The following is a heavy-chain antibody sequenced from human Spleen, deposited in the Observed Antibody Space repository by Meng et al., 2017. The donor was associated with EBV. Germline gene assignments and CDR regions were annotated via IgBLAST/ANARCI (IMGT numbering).Heavy chain of an antibody. D-gene: IGHD3-10*01. CDR1: GYTFTSYY. CDR2: INPIGGYT. Sequence: QGQLVQSGAEVKKPGASVKVSCKASGYTFTSYYMHWVRQAPGQGLEWMGIINPIGGYTDFAQNFQGRVTVTSDTSTTTVFMELASLRYEDTAVYFCARSSEWNWFDSWGQGTLVTVSS. J-gene: IGHJ5*01. CDR3: ARSSEWNWFDS. V-gene: IGHV1-46*01.